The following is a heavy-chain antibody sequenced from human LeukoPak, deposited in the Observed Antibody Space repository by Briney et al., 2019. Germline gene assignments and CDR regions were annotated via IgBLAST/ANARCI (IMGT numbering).Heavy chain of an antibody. D-gene: IGHD3-3*01. CDR3: ARVRGADFWSGYYTGDYYYYMDV. V-gene: IGHV1-2*02. CDR1: GYTFTGYY. J-gene: IGHJ6*03. CDR2: INPNSGGT. Sequence: GASVKVSCKASGYTFTGYYMHWVRQAPGQGLEWMGCINPNSGGTNYAQKFQGRVTMTRDTSISTAYMELSRLRSDDTAVYYCARVRGADFWSGYYTGDYYYYMDVWGKGTTVTVSS.